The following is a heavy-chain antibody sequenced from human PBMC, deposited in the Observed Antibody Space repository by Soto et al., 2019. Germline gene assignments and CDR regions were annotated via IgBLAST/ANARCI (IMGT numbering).Heavy chain of an antibody. CDR3: ARGTIVARQHLDY. J-gene: IGHJ4*02. D-gene: IGHD1-1*01. V-gene: IGHV3-30*03. Sequence: QVQLVESGGGVVHPGTSLRLSCAASGFTFSSYAMHWARQAPGTGLEWVTVISIRGGDEYYAESGMCRFTISRADSKNTLYLQMDIMRVEDTAVYYCARGTIVARQHLDYWGQGTLVTVSS. CDR1: GFTFSSYA. CDR2: ISIRGGDE.